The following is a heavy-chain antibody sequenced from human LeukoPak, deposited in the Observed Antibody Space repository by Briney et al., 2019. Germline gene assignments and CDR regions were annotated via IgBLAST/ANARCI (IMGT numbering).Heavy chain of an antibody. CDR1: GFTFSNYG. Sequence: AGSLRLSCAASGFTFSNYGLSWVRQAPGKGLEWVATISAGGGSKYYAASVTGRFTISGNNTKNTLYLQMNSLRAEDTAVYYCAKHTYYYSSGTHLDYWGQGTLVSVST. V-gene: IGHV3-23*01. J-gene: IGHJ4*02. D-gene: IGHD3-10*01. CDR3: AKHTYYYSSGTHLDY. CDR2: ISAGGGSK.